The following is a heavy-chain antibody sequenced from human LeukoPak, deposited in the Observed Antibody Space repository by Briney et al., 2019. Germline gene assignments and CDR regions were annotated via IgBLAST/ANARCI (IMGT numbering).Heavy chain of an antibody. V-gene: IGHV3-53*01. CDR2: IYSGGAT. Sequence: PGGSLRLSCAASGFTVSSNYMSWVRQAPGKGLEWVSVIYSGGATYYADSVKGRFTISRDSSKNTLYLQMNSLRAEDTAVYYCVSRAYCTNGICYARWYFDLWGRGTLVTVSS. CDR3: VSRAYCTNGICYARWYFDL. CDR1: GFTVSSNY. D-gene: IGHD2-8*01. J-gene: IGHJ2*01.